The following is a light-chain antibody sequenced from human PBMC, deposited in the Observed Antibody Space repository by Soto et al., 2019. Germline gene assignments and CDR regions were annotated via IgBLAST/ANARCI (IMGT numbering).Light chain of an antibody. Sequence: QSVLTQPASVSGSPGQSITIFCTGTSGDIGGYDYVSWYQRHPGKAPKLMIYDVTYRPSGVSNRFSGSKSGNTASLTISGLQAEDEADYWCSSYTSSNTLHLVFGGGTKLTVL. V-gene: IGLV2-14*01. J-gene: IGLJ2*01. CDR1: SGDIGGYDY. CDR2: DVT. CDR3: SSYTSSNTLHLV.